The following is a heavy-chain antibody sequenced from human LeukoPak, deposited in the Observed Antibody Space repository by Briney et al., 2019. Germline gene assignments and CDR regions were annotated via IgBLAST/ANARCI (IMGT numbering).Heavy chain of an antibody. CDR2: INWNGGST. V-gene: IGHV3-20*04. CDR1: GFTFEGYG. Sequence: GGSLRLSCAASGFTFEGYGMSWVRQGPGKGLEWVSGINWNGGSTGYADSVKGRFTISRDNAKNSLYLQVNSLRAEDTALYYCAGRYCSSTTCYAYWGQGTLVTVSS. D-gene: IGHD2-2*01. CDR3: AGRYCSSTTCYAY. J-gene: IGHJ4*02.